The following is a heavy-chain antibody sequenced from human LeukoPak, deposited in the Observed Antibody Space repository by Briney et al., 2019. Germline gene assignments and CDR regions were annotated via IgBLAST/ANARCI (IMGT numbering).Heavy chain of an antibody. CDR1: GGSISSYY. Sequence: SETLSLTCTVSGGSISSYYWNGIRQPPGKGLEWIGYIYYSGSTNYNPSLKSRVTISVDTSKNQFSLKLSSVTAADTAVYYCARQVGDASGSYHFDSWGQGTLVTVSS. CDR3: ARQVGDASGSYHFDS. J-gene: IGHJ4*02. CDR2: IYYSGST. V-gene: IGHV4-59*08. D-gene: IGHD3-10*01.